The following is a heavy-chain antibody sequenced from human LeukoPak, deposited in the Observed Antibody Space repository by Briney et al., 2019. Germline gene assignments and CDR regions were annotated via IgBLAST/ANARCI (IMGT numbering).Heavy chain of an antibody. CDR1: GGSISSGSYY. CDR3: ASHYYDFWSGYYTAFDY. CDR2: IYYSGST. J-gene: IGHJ4*02. D-gene: IGHD3-3*01. Sequence: SETLSLTCTVSGGSISSGSYYWGWIRQPPGKGLEWIGSIYYSGSTYYNPSLKSRVTISVDTSKNQFSLKLSSVTAADTAVYYCASHYYDFWSGYYTAFDYWGQGTLVTVSS. V-gene: IGHV4-39*01.